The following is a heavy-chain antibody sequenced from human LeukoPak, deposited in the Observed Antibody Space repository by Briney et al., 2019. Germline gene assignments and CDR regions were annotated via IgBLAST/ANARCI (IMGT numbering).Heavy chain of an antibody. CDR3: ARVQTGARRVAVYYYYGMDV. J-gene: IGHJ6*02. Sequence: ASVEVSCKASGGTFSSYAISWVRQAPGQGLEWMGRIIPILGIANYAQKFQGRVTITADKSTSTAYMELSSLRSEDTAVYYCARVQTGARRVAVYYYYGMDVWGQGTTVTVSS. V-gene: IGHV1-69*04. D-gene: IGHD6-6*01. CDR1: GGTFSSYA. CDR2: IIPILGIA.